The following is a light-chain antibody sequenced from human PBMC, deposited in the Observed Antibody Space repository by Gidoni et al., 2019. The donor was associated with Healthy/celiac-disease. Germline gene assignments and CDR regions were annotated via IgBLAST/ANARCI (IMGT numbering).Light chain of an antibody. CDR2: DAS. J-gene: IGKJ4*01. Sequence: PGERATLSCRASQSVSSYLAWYQQKPGQAPRLLIYDASNRATGIPARFSGSGSGTDFTLTISSLEPEDFAVYYCQQRSNWPPVLTFGGXTKVEIK. CDR3: QQRSNWPPVLT. V-gene: IGKV3-11*01. CDR1: QSVSSY.